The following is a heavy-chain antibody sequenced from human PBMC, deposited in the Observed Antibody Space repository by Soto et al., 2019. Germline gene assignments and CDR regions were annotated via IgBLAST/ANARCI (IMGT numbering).Heavy chain of an antibody. CDR1: GFTFSSYA. CDR2: ISYDGSNK. J-gene: IGHJ6*02. V-gene: IGHV3-30-3*01. D-gene: IGHD3-9*01. CDR3: ARDQSDKGGMDV. Sequence: GGSLRLSCAASGFTFSSYAMHWVRQAPGKGLEWVAVISYDGSNKYYADSVKGRFTISRDNSKNTLYLQMNSLRAEDTAVYYCARDQSDKGGMDVWGQGTTVTAP.